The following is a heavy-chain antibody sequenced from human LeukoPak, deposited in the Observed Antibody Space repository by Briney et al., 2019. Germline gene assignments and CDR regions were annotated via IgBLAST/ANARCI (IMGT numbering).Heavy chain of an antibody. CDR1: GYSFFSHW. CDR3: AIYGSGSYYDE. Sequence: GESLKISCKGSGYSFFSHWIGWVRQMPGKGPEWMGIIYPDDSDTKYSPPFEGQVTISADKSISTVYLQWNSLKASDTAIYYCAIYGSGSYYDEWGQGTLVTVSS. V-gene: IGHV5-51*01. CDR2: IYPDDSDT. D-gene: IGHD3-10*01. J-gene: IGHJ4*02.